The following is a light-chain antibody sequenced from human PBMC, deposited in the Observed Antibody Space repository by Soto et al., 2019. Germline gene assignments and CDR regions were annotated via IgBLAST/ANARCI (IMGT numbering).Light chain of an antibody. CDR3: QQYYSYPPYT. CDR1: QGISSY. J-gene: IGKJ2*01. V-gene: IGKV1-8*01. CDR2: AAS. Sequence: AIRMTQSPSSLSASTGDRVTITCRASQGISSYLAWYQQKPGKAPKLLIYAASTLQSGVPSRFSGTGSGTDVTLTITCLLSEDFATYYCQQYYSYPPYTFGQGKKLEIK.